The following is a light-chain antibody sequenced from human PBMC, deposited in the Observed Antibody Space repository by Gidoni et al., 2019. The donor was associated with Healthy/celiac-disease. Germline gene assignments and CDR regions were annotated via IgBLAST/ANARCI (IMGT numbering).Light chain of an antibody. CDR1: SSDVGGYNY. V-gene: IGLV2-14*03. J-gene: IGLJ3*02. Sequence: QSALTQPASVSGSPGQSITISCTGTSSDVGGYNYVSCYQKHPGKATKLMIYDVSYRPSGVSNRFSGSKSGNTASLTISGLQAEDEADYYCSSYTSSSSWEFGGGTKLTVL. CDR2: DVS. CDR3: SSYTSSSSWE.